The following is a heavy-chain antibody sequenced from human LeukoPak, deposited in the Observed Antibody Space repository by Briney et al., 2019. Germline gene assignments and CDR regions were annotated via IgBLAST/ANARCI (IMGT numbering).Heavy chain of an antibody. CDR2: IYYSGST. J-gene: IGHJ4*02. Sequence: SETLSLTCTVSGGSISSSSYYWGWIRQSPGKGLEWIGSIYYSGSTYYNPSLKSRVGISVDTSKNQFSLKLSSVTAADTAVYYCARLYSTGPFDYWGQGTLVTVSS. V-gene: IGHV4-39*01. CDR1: GGSISSSSYY. D-gene: IGHD6-25*01. CDR3: ARLYSTGPFDY.